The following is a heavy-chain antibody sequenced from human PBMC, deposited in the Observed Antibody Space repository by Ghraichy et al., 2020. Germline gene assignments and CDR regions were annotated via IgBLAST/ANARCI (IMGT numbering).Heavy chain of an antibody. CDR2: MFANSGDT. J-gene: IGHJ4*02. CDR1: GYTFTNYD. D-gene: IGHD3-16*01. Sequence: ASVKVSCKASGYTFTNYDINWVRQATGQGLEWMGWMFANSGDTGYAQNFQGRITMTRDTSISTAYMELSSLRSEDTAVYYCARAPHGGGFEIFDYWGQGTLVPVSS. CDR3: ARAPHGGGFEIFDY. V-gene: IGHV1-8*01.